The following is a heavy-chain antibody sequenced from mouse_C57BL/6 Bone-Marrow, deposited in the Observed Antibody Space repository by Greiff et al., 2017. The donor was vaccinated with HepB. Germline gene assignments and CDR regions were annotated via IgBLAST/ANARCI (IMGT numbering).Heavy chain of an antibody. Sequence: QVQLQQPGAELVRPGTSVKLSCKASGYTFTSYWMHWVKQRPGQGLEWIGVIDPSDSYTNYNQKFKGKATLTVDTSSSTAYMQLSSLTSEDSAVYYCAIITTVVAEAYWGQGTLVTVSA. CDR2: IDPSDSYT. J-gene: IGHJ3*01. CDR1: GYTFTSYW. CDR3: AIITTVVAEAY. D-gene: IGHD1-1*01. V-gene: IGHV1-59*01.